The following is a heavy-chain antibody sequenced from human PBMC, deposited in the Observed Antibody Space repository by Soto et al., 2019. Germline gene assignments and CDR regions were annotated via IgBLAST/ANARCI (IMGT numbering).Heavy chain of an antibody. CDR1: GFTFSSYA. Sequence: GGSLRLSCAASGFTFSSYAMSWVRQAPGKGLEWVSAISGSGGSTYYADSVKGRFTISRDNSKNTLYLQMNSLRAEDTAVYYCAKGSSGWYLEISGYWGQGTLVTVSS. CDR2: ISGSGGST. CDR3: AKGSSGWYLEISGY. D-gene: IGHD6-19*01. V-gene: IGHV3-23*01. J-gene: IGHJ4*02.